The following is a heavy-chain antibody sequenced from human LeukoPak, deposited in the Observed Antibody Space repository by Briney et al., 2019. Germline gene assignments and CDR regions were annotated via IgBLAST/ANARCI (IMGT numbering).Heavy chain of an antibody. V-gene: IGHV3-21*04. CDR3: ARYIAAAGTKYFDI. J-gene: IGHJ4*02. CDR2: ISSSSSNT. D-gene: IGHD6-13*01. Sequence: GGSLRLSCAASGFTFSSDTMNWVRQAPGQGLEWVSSISSSSSNTHYADSVKGRFTISRDNAKNSLYLQMNSLRDEDTAVYYCARYIAAAGTKYFDIWGQGTLVTVSS. CDR1: GFTFSSDT.